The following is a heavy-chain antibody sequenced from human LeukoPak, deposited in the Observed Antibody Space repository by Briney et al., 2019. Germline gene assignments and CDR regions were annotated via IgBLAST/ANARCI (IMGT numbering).Heavy chain of an antibody. CDR1: GYTFTSYY. Sequence: ASVKVSCKASGYTFTSYYIHWVRQAPGQGLEWIGIINPIGSNTNYAQKFQGRVTMTRDTSTSTVYMELSSLRSEDTAVYYCARDPHDSSGYFFDYWGQGTLVTVSS. V-gene: IGHV1-46*01. J-gene: IGHJ4*02. D-gene: IGHD3-22*01. CDR3: ARDPHDSSGYFFDY. CDR2: INPIGSNT.